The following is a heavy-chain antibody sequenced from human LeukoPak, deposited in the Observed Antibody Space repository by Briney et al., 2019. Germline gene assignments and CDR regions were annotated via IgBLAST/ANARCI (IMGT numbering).Heavy chain of an antibody. CDR3: AKDILRGRGSLPTANFDY. V-gene: IGHV3-30*02. CDR2: TRYDGSNK. J-gene: IGHJ4*02. D-gene: IGHD1-26*01. Sequence: GGSLRLSCAASGFTFSSYGMHWVRQAPGKGLEWVAFTRYDGSNKYYADSVKGRFTISRDNSQNTLYLQMNSLRAEDTALYYCAKDILRGRGSLPTANFDYWGQGTLVTVSS. CDR1: GFTFSSYG.